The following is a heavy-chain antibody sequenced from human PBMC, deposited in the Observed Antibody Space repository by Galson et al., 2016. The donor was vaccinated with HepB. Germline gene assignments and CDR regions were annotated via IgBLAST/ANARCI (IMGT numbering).Heavy chain of an antibody. V-gene: IGHV5-10-1*01. J-gene: IGHJ4*02. CDR1: GYSFTNYW. CDR3: ATYYYASGSYYNPDY. Sequence: QSGAEVKKSGESLRISCKGSGYSFTNYWITWVRQMPGKGLAWLGRITPSDSYSTYGPSFQGHGTISVYRSSSTAYLQWSSLKASDSAMYYCATYYYASGSYYNPDYWGQGTLVTVSS. CDR2: ITPSDSYS. D-gene: IGHD3-10*01.